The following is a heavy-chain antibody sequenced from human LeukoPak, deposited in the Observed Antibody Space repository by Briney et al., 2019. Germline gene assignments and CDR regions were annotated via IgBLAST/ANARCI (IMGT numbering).Heavy chain of an antibody. J-gene: IGHJ4*02. V-gene: IGHV4-39*07. D-gene: IGHD3-10*01. CDR1: AGSISSSNYY. CDR3: AREPNTMVRGVMVEDY. Sequence: PSETLSLTCTVSAGSISSSNYYWGWIRQPPGKGLEWIGSIYYSGITYYNPSLKSRVTISVDTSKNQFSLKLSSVTAADTAVYYCAREPNTMVRGVMVEDYWGQGTLVTVSS. CDR2: IYYSGIT.